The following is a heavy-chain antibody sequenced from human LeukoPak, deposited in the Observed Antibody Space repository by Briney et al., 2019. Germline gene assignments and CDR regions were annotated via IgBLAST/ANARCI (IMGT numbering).Heavy chain of an antibody. J-gene: IGHJ4*02. Sequence: PVKVSCKASGGTFSSYAISWVRQAPGQGLEWMGRIIPIFGTANYAQKFQGRVTITTDGSTSTAYMELSSLRSEDTAVYYCAVSRADSSGYYSDYWGQGTLVTVSS. D-gene: IGHD3-22*01. V-gene: IGHV1-69*05. CDR1: GGTFSSYA. CDR3: AVSRADSSGYYSDY. CDR2: IIPIFGTA.